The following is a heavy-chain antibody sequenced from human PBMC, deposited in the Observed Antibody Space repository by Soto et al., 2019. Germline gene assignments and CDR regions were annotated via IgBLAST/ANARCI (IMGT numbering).Heavy chain of an antibody. J-gene: IGHJ4*02. D-gene: IGHD3-22*01. Sequence: PGGSLRLSCAASGFSFSTYAMRWVRQAPGKGLEWVSGISGSGAGTYYADSVKGRFTISRDNSKNTLYLQINSLRAEDTAVYYCAKDRLYGYSPLDYWGQGNLVTGSS. CDR1: GFSFSTYA. CDR2: ISGSGAGT. V-gene: IGHV3-23*01. CDR3: AKDRLYGYSPLDY.